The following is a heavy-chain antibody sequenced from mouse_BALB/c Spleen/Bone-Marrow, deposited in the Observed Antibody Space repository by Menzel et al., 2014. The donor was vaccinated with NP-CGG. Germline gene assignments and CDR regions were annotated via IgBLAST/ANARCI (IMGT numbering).Heavy chain of an antibody. CDR3: ARNAYYAMDY. CDR2: INPDSSTI. V-gene: IGHV4-1*02. CDR1: GFDFSRYW. Sequence: EVHLVESGGGLVQPGGSLKLSCAASGFDFSRYWMSWVRQAPGKGLEWIGEINPDSSTINYTPSLEDKFIISRDNAKNTLYLQMCKVRSEDTALYYCARNAYYAMDYWGQGTSVTVSS. J-gene: IGHJ4*01.